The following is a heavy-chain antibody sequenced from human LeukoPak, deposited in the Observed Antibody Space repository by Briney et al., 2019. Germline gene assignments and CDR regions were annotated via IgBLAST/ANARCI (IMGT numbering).Heavy chain of an antibody. Sequence: SETLSLTCTVSGYSISSGYYRGWLRPPPGKGVRWIGIMHYRGSTNYTPSVKIRVTISIDTSTTQFSLKLSSVTAADTAVYYSARVEEGYGSGRRENYYYYYMDVWDKGTTVTISS. D-gene: IGHD3-10*01. V-gene: IGHV4-38-2*02. CDR3: ARVEEGYGSGRRENYYYYYMDV. J-gene: IGHJ6*03. CDR2: MHYRGST. CDR1: GYSISSGYY.